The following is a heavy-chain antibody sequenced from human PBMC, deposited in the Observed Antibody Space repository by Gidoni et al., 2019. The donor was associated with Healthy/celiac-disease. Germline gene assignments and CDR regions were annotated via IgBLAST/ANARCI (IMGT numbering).Heavy chain of an antibody. J-gene: IGHJ4*02. Sequence: EVQLLESGGGLVQPGGSLRLSCAASGFPFSSDAMSWVRQAPGKGLEWVSAISGSGGSTYYADSVKGRFTISRDNSKNTLYLQMNSLRAEDTAVYYCAKVRDIVVVVAALDYWGQGTLVTVSS. CDR2: ISGSGGST. CDR1: GFPFSSDA. V-gene: IGHV3-23*01. D-gene: IGHD2-15*01. CDR3: AKVRDIVVVVAALDY.